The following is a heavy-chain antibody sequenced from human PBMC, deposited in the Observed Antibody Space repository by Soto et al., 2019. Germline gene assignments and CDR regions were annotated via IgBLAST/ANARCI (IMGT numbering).Heavy chain of an antibody. D-gene: IGHD1-26*01. J-gene: IGHJ4*02. CDR1: IFTFSTYA. Sequence: EVQLLESGGGLVQPGGSLRLSCAASIFTFSTYAMSWVRQAPGKGLEWVSAISGSGSNTYYADSVKGRFTISRDDSKSTLYLQMNSLRAEDTAVYYCARDPSHSYYTLFYYFDYWGQGTLVTVSS. V-gene: IGHV3-23*01. CDR3: ARDPSHSYYTLFYYFDY. CDR2: ISGSGSNT.